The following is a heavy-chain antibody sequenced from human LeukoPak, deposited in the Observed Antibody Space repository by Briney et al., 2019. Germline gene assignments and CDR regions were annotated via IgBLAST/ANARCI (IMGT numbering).Heavy chain of an antibody. J-gene: IGHJ5*02. D-gene: IGHD2-8*01. CDR3: ARGGNCTNGVCWVDP. CDR1: GGPFSGYY. V-gene: IGHV4-34*01. Sequence: SETLSLTCAVYGGPFSGYYWSWIRQPPGKGLEWIGEINHSGSTNYNPSLKSRVTISVDTSKNQFSLKLSSVTAADTAVYYCARGGNCTNGVCWVDPWGQGTLVTVSS. CDR2: INHSGST.